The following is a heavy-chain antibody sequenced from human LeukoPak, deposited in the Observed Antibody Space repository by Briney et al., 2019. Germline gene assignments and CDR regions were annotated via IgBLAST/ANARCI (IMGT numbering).Heavy chain of an antibody. V-gene: IGHV4-59*12. D-gene: IGHD2-2*01. Sequence: PSDTLSLTCTVSGGSITNSDWNWIRQSPEKGLEWMGDINYSGSTNYNPSLKSRVNISVDTSKNQFYLNLSSVTAADTAVYYCARDVVVVPAAIHYGMDVWGQGTTVTVSS. CDR3: ARDVVVVPAAIHYGMDV. CDR2: INYSGST. CDR1: GGSITNSD. J-gene: IGHJ6*02.